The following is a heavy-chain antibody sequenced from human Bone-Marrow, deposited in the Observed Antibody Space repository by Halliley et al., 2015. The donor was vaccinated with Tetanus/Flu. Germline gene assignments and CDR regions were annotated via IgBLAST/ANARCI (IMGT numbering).Heavy chain of an antibody. J-gene: IGHJ5*02. Sequence: FIAGTPYYADTVKGHITISRHNSKNTLYLEMNSRKPEDSAVYYCARSPYDYDLGWLDPWGQGTLVTVSS. V-gene: IGHV3-53*04. D-gene: IGHD3-22*01. CDR3: ARSPYDYDLGWLDP. CDR2: FIAGTP.